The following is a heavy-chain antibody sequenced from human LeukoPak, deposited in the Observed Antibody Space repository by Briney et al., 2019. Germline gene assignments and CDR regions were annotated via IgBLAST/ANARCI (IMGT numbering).Heavy chain of an antibody. J-gene: IGHJ3*02. CDR3: ARGPHYAIFGVVKPSGAFDI. CDR1: GYSFTTYW. D-gene: IGHD3-3*01. V-gene: IGHV5-51*01. Sequence: GESLKISCKGSGYSFTTYWIGWVRQMPGKGLEWMGITHPGDSDTRYSPSFQGQVTISADKSISTVYLQWSSLKVSDTAMYYCARGPHYAIFGVVKPSGAFDIWGQGTMVTVSS. CDR2: THPGDSDT.